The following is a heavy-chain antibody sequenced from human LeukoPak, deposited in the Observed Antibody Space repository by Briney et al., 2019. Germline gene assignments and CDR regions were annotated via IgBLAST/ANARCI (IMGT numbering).Heavy chain of an antibody. Sequence: TGGSLRLSCAASGFTFSGYWMSWVRQPPGKGLEWVANIKQDGREKYYVDSVKGRFTISRDNAKNSLYLQMNSLRAEDTAVYYRARVEDYDILTGFDYWGQGTLVTVSS. CDR1: GFTFSGYW. V-gene: IGHV3-7*01. CDR3: ARVEDYDILTGFDY. CDR2: IKQDGREK. D-gene: IGHD3-9*01. J-gene: IGHJ4*02.